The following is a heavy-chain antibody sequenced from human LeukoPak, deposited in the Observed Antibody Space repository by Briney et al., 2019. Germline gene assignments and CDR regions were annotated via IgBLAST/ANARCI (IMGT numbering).Heavy chain of an antibody. CDR2: VGGSGAGT. V-gene: IGHV3-23*01. J-gene: IGHJ3*02. CDR1: GFTFRNYG. Sequence: PGGSLRLSCAASGFTFRNYGMSWVRQAPGKGLEWVSAVGGSGAGTHYADSVKGRFIISRDNSKNTLYLQMNSLRAEDTAVYYCAKVPNQAGVVAVAATEIYAFDIWGQGTMVTVSS. CDR3: AKVPNQAGVVAVAATEIYAFDI. D-gene: IGHD6-19*01.